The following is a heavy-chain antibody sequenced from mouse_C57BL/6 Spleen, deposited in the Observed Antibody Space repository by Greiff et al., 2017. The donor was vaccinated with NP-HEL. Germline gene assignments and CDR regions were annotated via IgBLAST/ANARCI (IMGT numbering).Heavy chain of an antibody. CDR1: GYTFTDYN. CDR3: AREEVYYGSSRFAY. V-gene: IGHV1-18*01. CDR2: INPNNGGT. Sequence: VQLQQSGPELVKPGASVKIPCKASGYTFTDYNMDWVKQSHGKSLEWIGDINPNNGGTIYNQKFKGKATLTVDKSSSTAYMELRSLTSEDTAVYYCAREEVYYGSSRFAYWGQGTLVTVSA. J-gene: IGHJ3*01. D-gene: IGHD1-1*01.